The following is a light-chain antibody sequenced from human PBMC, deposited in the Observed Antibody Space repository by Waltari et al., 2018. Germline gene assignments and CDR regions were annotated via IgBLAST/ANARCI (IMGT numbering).Light chain of an antibody. Sequence: QSVLTPPPSVSGAPGQRVTISCPGSSSNIGDGYDVHWSQQLPGTAPKLLIYGNSNRPSGVPDRFSGSKSGTSASLAITGLQAEDEADYYCQSYDSSLSGSVVFGGGTKLTVL. CDR3: QSYDSSLSGSVV. V-gene: IGLV1-40*01. CDR1: SSNIGDGYD. CDR2: GNS. J-gene: IGLJ2*01.